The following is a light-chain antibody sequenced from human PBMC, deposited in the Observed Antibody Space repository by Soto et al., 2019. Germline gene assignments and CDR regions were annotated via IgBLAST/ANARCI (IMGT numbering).Light chain of an antibody. Sequence: QSALTQPASVSGSPGQSITISCTGTSSDVGGYNYVSWYQQLPGTAPKLLIYSNNQRPSGVPDRFSGSKSGTSASLAISGLQSEDEADYYCAAWDDSLNGFYVFGTGTKVTVL. J-gene: IGLJ1*01. CDR1: SSDVGGYNY. CDR3: AAWDDSLNGFYV. CDR2: SNN. V-gene: IGLV1-44*01.